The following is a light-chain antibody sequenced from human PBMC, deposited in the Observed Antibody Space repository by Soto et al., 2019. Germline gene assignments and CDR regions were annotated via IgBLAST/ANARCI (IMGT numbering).Light chain of an antibody. Sequence: DIQMTQSPSTLSASAGDRVTITCRARQSISIWLAWYQQKPGKAPKLLINDASSLESGVPSRFTGSRSVTEFTLTISNLQPDDFATYYCQQFHSFPFTFGRGTRLEIK. CDR2: DAS. CDR1: QSISIW. V-gene: IGKV1-5*01. CDR3: QQFHSFPFT. J-gene: IGKJ5*01.